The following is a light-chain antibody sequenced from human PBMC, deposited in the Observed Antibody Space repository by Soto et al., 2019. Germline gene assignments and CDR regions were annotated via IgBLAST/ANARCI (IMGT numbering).Light chain of an antibody. Sequence: EIVLTQSPATLSLSPGERATLSCRASPSVSNYLAWYQQKPGQAPRLLIYGAFNRATGIPARFSGSGSGADFTLTISSLEPEDFAVYYCQQRNIRAAVTVGQGTRMEN. CDR3: QQRNIRAAVT. CDR2: GAF. V-gene: IGKV3-11*01. J-gene: IGKJ5*01. CDR1: PSVSNY.